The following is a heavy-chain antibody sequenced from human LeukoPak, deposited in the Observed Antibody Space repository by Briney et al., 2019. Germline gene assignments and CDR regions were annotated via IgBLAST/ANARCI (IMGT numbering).Heavy chain of an antibody. CDR1: GGTFSSYA. CDR3: ARVGSHDSSGYYDYYCYMDV. CDR2: IIPIFDTA. Sequence: GASVKVSCKASGGTFSSYAISWVRQAPGQGLEWMGGIIPIFDTANYAQKFQGRVTMTTDTSTSTAYMELRSLRSDDTAVYYCARVGSHDSSGYYDYYCYMDVWGKGTTVTVSS. V-gene: IGHV1-69*05. J-gene: IGHJ6*03. D-gene: IGHD3-22*01.